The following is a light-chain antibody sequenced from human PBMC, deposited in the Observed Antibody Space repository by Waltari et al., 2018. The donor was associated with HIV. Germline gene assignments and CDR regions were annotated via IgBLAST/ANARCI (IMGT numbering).Light chain of an antibody. J-gene: IGKJ2*01. CDR2: DAS. CDR3: QQRSNWPPEYT. Sequence: EIVFTQSPATLSLSPGERATLSCRASQSVGSYLAWYQHKPGQAPRLLIYDASNRATGIPARFSGSGSGTDFTLTISSLEPEDFAVYYCQQRSNWPPEYTFGQGTKLEIK. V-gene: IGKV3-11*01. CDR1: QSVGSY.